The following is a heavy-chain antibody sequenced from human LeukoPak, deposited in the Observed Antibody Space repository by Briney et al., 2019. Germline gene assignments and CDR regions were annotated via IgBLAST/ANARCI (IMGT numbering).Heavy chain of an antibody. CDR2: ISGSGGST. CDR3: AKDGLSFNDAFDI. V-gene: IGHV3-23*01. Sequence: GGSLRLSCEASGFTFSSYPIIWVRQPPGKGLEWVSAISGSGGSTYYADSVKGRFTISRDNSKNTLYLQMNSLRAEDTAVYYCAKDGLSFNDAFDIWGQGTMVTVSS. J-gene: IGHJ3*02. CDR1: GFTFSSYP.